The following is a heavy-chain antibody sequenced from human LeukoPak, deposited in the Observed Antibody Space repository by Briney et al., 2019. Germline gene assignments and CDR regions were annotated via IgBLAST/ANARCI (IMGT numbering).Heavy chain of an antibody. D-gene: IGHD3-3*01. J-gene: IGHJ5*02. Sequence: PSETLSLTCTVSGGSFSGYYWSWIRQPPGKGLEWIGEINHSGSTNYNPSLKSRVTISVDTSKNQFSLKLSSVTAADTAVYYCARARNGVLRFLEWLPKNNWFDPWGQGTLVTVSS. CDR3: ARARNGVLRFLEWLPKNNWFDP. CDR1: GGSFSGYY. CDR2: INHSGST. V-gene: IGHV4-34*01.